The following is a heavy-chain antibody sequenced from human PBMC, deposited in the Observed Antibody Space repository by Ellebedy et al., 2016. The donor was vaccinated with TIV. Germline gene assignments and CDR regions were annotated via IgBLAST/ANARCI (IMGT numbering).Heavy chain of an antibody. CDR1: GFTFTSHY. CDR2: FKIDASSA. V-gene: IGHV3-74*01. CDR3: ARGYNSGLDF. J-gene: IGHJ4*02. Sequence: GESLKISCATSGFTFTSHYMHWVRQVPGKGLVWVSRFKIDASSASYTDSVKGRFTIPADNAKSILYLQMNGLRAEDTAVYYCARGYNSGLDFWGQGTLVTVSS. D-gene: IGHD5-18*01.